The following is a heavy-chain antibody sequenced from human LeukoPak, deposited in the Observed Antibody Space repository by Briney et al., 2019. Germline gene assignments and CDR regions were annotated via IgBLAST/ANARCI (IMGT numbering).Heavy chain of an antibody. J-gene: IGHJ5*02. CDR2: IYYSGST. CDR3: ARDQGHYYGSGSYYNL. D-gene: IGHD3-10*01. CDR1: GGSISSYY. Sequence: PSETLSLTCTVSGGSISSYYWSWIRQPPGKGLEWIGYIYYSGSTNYNPSLKSRVTISVDTSKNQFSLKLSSVTAADTAVYYCARDQGHYYGSGSYYNLWGQGTLVTVSS. V-gene: IGHV4-59*01.